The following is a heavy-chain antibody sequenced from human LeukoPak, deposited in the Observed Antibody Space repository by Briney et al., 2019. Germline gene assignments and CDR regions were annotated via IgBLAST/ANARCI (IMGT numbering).Heavy chain of an antibody. V-gene: IGHV1-69*06. J-gene: IGHJ3*02. CDR3: ARGMIRGVIGGGAFDI. CDR1: GGTFSNYA. D-gene: IGHD3-10*01. CDR2: IIPIFETS. Sequence: SVKVSCKASGGTFSNYAISWVRQAPGQGLEWMGGIIPIFETSNYAQKFQDRVTITADKSTSTAYMELSSLRSEDTAVYYCARGMIRGVIGGGAFDIWGQGTMVTVSS.